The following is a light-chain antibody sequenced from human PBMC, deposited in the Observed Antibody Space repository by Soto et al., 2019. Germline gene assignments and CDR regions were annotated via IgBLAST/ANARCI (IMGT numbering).Light chain of an antibody. V-gene: IGKV3-20*01. Sequence: EVVLSLSPGTLSLSPGERATLSCRASQSVGSSYLAWYQQKPGQAPRLLIYGASNRATGIPDRFGGSGSGTDFTLTISRLEPEDFAVYYCQQYGSSGTFGQGTKVDIK. CDR1: QSVGSSY. J-gene: IGKJ1*01. CDR3: QQYGSSGT. CDR2: GAS.